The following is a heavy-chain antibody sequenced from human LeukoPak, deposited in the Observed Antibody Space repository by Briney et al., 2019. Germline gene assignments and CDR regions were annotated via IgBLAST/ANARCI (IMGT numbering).Heavy chain of an antibody. CDR2: INHSGST. V-gene: IGHV4-30-4*08. J-gene: IGHJ6*02. CDR3: ARGRRITILHVYYYYGMDV. Sequence: SQTLSLTCTVSGASIRSGDYYWSWIRQPPGKGLEWIGEINHSGSTNYNPSLKSRVTISVDTSKNQFSLKLSSVTAADTAVYYCARGRRITILHVYYYYGMDVWGQGTTVTVSS. CDR1: GASIRSGDYY. D-gene: IGHD3-10*01.